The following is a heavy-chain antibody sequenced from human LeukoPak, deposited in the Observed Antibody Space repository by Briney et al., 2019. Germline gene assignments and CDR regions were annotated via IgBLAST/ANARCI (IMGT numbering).Heavy chain of an antibody. V-gene: IGHV5-51*01. D-gene: IGHD2-15*01. CDR1: GYSFTSYW. J-gene: IGHJ4*02. Sequence: GESLQISCKGSGYSFTSYWIGWVRQMPGKGLEWMGIIYPGDSDTRYSPSFQGQVTISADKSISTAYLQWSSLKASDTAMYYCAALGYCRGGSCDTFDYWGQGTLVTVSS. CDR2: IYPGDSDT. CDR3: AALGYCRGGSCDTFDY.